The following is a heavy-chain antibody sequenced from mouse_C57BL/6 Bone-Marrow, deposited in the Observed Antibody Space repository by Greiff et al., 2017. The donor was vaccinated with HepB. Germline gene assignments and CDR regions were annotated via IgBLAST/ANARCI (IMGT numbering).Heavy chain of an antibody. CDR1: GYTFTSYW. Sequence: VKLMESGAELVRPGSSVKLSCKASGYTFTSYWMHWVKQRPIQGLEWIGNIDPSDSETHYNQKFKDKATLTVDKSSSTAYMQLSSLTSEDSAVYYCARGYSNLYAMDYWGQGTSVTVSS. CDR3: ARGYSNLYAMDY. J-gene: IGHJ4*01. V-gene: IGHV1-52*01. CDR2: IDPSDSET. D-gene: IGHD2-5*01.